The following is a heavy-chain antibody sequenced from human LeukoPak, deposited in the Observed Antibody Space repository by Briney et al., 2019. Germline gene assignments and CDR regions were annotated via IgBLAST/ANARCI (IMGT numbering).Heavy chain of an antibody. CDR2: IKQDGSEK. CDR3: AKGLKTAVGPYKGYHYYMDV. D-gene: IGHD5-18*01. J-gene: IGHJ6*03. Sequence: PGGSLRLSCAASGFTFSSYWMSWVRQAPGKGLEWVANIKQDGSEKYYVDSVKGRFTISRDNSKNTLSLQVSSLRAEDTAIYYCAKGLKTAVGPYKGYHYYMDVWGKGTTVTVSS. V-gene: IGHV3-7*03. CDR1: GFTFSSYW.